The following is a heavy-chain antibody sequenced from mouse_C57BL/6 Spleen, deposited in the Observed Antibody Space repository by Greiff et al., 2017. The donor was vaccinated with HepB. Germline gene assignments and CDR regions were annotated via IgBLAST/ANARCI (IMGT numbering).Heavy chain of an antibody. D-gene: IGHD3-2*02. V-gene: IGHV5-4*01. CDR2: ISDGGSYT. Sequence: EVHLVESGGGLVKPGGSLKLSCAASGFTFSSYAMSWVRQTPEKRLEWVATISDGGSYTYYPDNVKGRFTISRDNAKNNLYLQMSHLKSEDTARYYCARDSSGYLFDYWGQGTTLTVSS. CDR3: ARDSSGYLFDY. J-gene: IGHJ2*01. CDR1: GFTFSSYA.